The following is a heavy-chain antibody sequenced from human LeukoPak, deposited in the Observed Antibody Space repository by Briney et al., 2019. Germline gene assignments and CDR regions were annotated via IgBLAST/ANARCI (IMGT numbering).Heavy chain of an antibody. D-gene: IGHD2-8*01. V-gene: IGHV1-18*01. CDR2: ISGYNGYT. J-gene: IGHJ4*02. CDR1: GYTFTNYG. Sequence: ASVKVSCKASGYTFTNYGVSWVRQAPGQGLEWMGWISGYNGYTNYAQKFQFRVTMTTDTSTSTAYMELRSLTSDDTAVYYCARVLSGTKPLDYWGQGTLVTVSS. CDR3: ARVLSGTKPLDY.